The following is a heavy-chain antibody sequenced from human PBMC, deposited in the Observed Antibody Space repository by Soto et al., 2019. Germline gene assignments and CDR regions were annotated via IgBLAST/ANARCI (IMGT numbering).Heavy chain of an antibody. J-gene: IGHJ6*03. CDR1: GGSISSSSYY. CDR2: IYYSGST. D-gene: IGHD1-26*01. CDR3: ARSGLGIILYYYYYYMDV. Sequence: QLQLQESGPGLVKPSETLSLTCTVSGGSISSSSYYWGWIRLPPGKGLEWIGSIYYSGSTYYNPSLKSRVTISVDTSKNQFSLKLSSVTAADTAVYYCARSGLGIILYYYYYYMDVWGKGTTVTVSS. V-gene: IGHV4-39*01.